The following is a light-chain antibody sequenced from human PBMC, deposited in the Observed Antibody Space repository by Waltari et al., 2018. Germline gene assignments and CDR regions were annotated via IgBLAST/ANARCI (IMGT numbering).Light chain of an antibody. CDR1: QSVSKY. CDR3: QKYGTLPAT. CDR2: DTS. V-gene: IGKV3-20*01. J-gene: IGKJ1*01. Sequence: EIVLTQSPGTLSLSPGERVTVSCRASQSVSKYLAWYQQKPGQAPRLLIYDTSTSATGIPDRFSGSGTGTDFSLTITRLEPEDVATYFCQKYGTLPATFGQGTKVEIK.